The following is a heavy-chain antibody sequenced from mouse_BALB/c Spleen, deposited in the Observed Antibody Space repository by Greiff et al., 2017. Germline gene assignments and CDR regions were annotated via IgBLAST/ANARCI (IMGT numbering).Heavy chain of an antibody. CDR3: SYYYGSSYGFAN. D-gene: IGHD1-1*01. Sequence: VQLQQSGPELVKPGASVKMSCKASGYTFTSYVMPWVQQKPGQGLEWIGYINPYNDGTKYNEKFKGKATLTSDKSSSTAYMELSSLTSEDSAFYYCSYYYGSSYGFANWGQGTLVTVSA. J-gene: IGHJ3*01. CDR1: GYTFTSYV. V-gene: IGHV1-14*01. CDR2: INPYNDGT.